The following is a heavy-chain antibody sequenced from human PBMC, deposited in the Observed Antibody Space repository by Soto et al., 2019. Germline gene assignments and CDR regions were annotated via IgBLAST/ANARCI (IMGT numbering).Heavy chain of an antibody. CDR1: GFTFNTYS. CDR2: IDTSSTFI. V-gene: IGHV3-21*04. J-gene: IGHJ2*01. CDR3: ARDGEYSDYENWYFDL. Sequence: EVQLVESGGGLVKPGGSLRLSCAASGFTFNTYSMNWVRQAPGKGLEWVSSIDTSSTFIYYGGSLKGRFTISRDNAKNSLYLQMNNLKAEDTAVYYCARDGEYSDYENWYFDLWGRGTLVIVSS. D-gene: IGHD5-12*01.